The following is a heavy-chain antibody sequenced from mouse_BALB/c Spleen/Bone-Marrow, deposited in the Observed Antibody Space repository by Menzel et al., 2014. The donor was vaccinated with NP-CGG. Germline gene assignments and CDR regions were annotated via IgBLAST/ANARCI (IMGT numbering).Heavy chain of an antibody. CDR3: AREKFITTATDAMDY. Sequence: QVQLQQSGPGLVAPSQSLSITCTVSGFSLTSYGVHWVRRPPGKGLEWLGVIWAGGSTNYNSALMSRLSISKDNSKSQVFLKMNSLQTDDTAMYYCAREKFITTATDAMDYWGQGTSVTVSS. V-gene: IGHV2-9*02. J-gene: IGHJ4*01. CDR2: IWAGGST. CDR1: GFSLTSYG. D-gene: IGHD1-2*01.